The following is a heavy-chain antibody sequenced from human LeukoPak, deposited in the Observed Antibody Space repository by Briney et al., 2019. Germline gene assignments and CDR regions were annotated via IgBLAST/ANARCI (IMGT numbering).Heavy chain of an antibody. J-gene: IGHJ6*02. V-gene: IGHV3-9*01. Sequence: GGSLRLSCAASGFTFDDYAMHWVRQAPGKGLEWVSGISWNSGSIGYADSVKGRFTISRDNAKNSLYLQMNSLRAEDTALYYCAKAATAMGSGDYYYYGMDVWGRGTTVTVSS. CDR2: ISWNSGSI. D-gene: IGHD5-18*01. CDR1: GFTFDDYA. CDR3: AKAATAMGSGDYYYYGMDV.